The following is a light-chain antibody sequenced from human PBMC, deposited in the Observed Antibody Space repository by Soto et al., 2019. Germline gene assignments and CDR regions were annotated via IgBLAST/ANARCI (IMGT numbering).Light chain of an antibody. CDR2: GAS. CDR3: KQYDSSPYT. Sequence: EIVLTQSPATLSLSPGERATLSCRASQSVSSSYLAWYQQKPGQAPRLLIYGASSRTTGIPARFSGSGSGTDFTLTISRLESEDFAVYYCKQYDSSPYTFGQGTKLEIK. V-gene: IGKV3-20*01. CDR1: QSVSSSY. J-gene: IGKJ2*01.